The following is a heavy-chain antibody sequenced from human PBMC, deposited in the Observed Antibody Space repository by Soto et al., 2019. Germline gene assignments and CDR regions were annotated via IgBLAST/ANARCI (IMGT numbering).Heavy chain of an antibody. J-gene: IGHJ5*02. CDR1: GYTFSNYG. CDR2: NSTNNGNT. Sequence: QVQLVQSGAEVKKPGASVKFVCTASGYTFSNYGITWVRQAPGQRLEWLGWNSTNNGNTNYAKKVQGRVTMTIDTSTSTAYMELMSLSSDATSMYYCVACTGPSCHRGREWFDPWGQGTLVTVST. D-gene: IGHD2-2*01. V-gene: IGHV1-18*04. CDR3: VACTGPSCHRGREWFDP.